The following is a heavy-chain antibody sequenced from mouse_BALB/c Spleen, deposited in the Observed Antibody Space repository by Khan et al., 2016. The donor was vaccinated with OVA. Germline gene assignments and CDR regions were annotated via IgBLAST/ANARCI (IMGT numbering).Heavy chain of an antibody. CDR1: GFTFSSFV. CDR2: ISSAATYT. D-gene: IGHD2-1*01. J-gene: IGHJ3*01. V-gene: IGHV5-9-1*01. CDR3: ANGNYGWFAY. Sequence: EVELVESGGVLLEPGGSLKLSCAASGFTFSSFVMSWVRQTPEKRLEWVATISSAATYTYYPDSVKGRFPISRDNAKNTLYLQMNSLRSDDTAMYYCANGNYGWFAYWGQGTLVTVST.